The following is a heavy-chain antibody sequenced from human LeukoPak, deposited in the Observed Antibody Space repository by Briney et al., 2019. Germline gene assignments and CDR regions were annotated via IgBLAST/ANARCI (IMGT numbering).Heavy chain of an antibody. J-gene: IGHJ4*02. CDR3: ARRYCSSTSCHYFDY. D-gene: IGHD2-2*01. CDR1: GYTFTSYD. CDR2: MNPNSGNT. V-gene: IGHV1-8*01. Sequence: ASVKVSCKASGYTFTSYDINWVPQATGQGLEWMGWMNPNSGNTGYAQKFQGRVTMTRNTSISTAYMELSSLRSEDTAVYYCARRYCSSTSCHYFDYWGQGTLVTVSS.